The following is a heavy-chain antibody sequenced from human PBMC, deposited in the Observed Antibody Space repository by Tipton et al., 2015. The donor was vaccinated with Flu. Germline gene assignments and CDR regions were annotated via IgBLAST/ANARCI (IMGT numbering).Heavy chain of an antibody. V-gene: IGHV4-59*01. CDR3: VRSGYCTNGVCYHGLGV. CDR1: GGSISSYY. CDR2: IYYSGST. J-gene: IGHJ6*02. Sequence: TLSLTCTVSGGSISSYYWSWIRQPPGKGLEWIGFIYYSGSTNYNPSLKSRVTISVDTSKNQFSLKLSSMAAADTAVYYCVRSGYCTNGVCYHGLGVWGQGPTVTVPS. D-gene: IGHD2-8*01.